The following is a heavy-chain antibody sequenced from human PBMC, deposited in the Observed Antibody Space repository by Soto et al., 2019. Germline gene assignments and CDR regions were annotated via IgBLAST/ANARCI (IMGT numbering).Heavy chain of an antibody. CDR1: GYTFTGYY. Sequence: ASVKVSCKASGYTFTGYYIYWVRQAPGQGLEWMGWINPNSGVTKYAQKFQGRVTMTRGTSISTAYMELSRLRSDDTAVLYCARDGGYCSSSSCYTLFDYWGQGTPVTVSS. CDR3: ARDGGYCSSSSCYTLFDY. CDR2: INPNSGVT. D-gene: IGHD2-2*02. J-gene: IGHJ4*02. V-gene: IGHV1-2*02.